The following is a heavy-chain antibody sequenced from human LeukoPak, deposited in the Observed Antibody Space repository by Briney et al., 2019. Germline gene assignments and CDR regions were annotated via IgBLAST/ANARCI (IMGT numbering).Heavy chain of an antibody. Sequence: HTGTSLRLSCAASGFTFSSYGMHWVRHAPGKGLECVAVIWYEGSNKYYADSVKGRFTVSRDNSKNTLYLQMNSLRAEDTAVYHCASNRGYSSDDDYYFDYWGQGTLVTVSS. J-gene: IGHJ4*02. CDR1: GFTFSSYG. V-gene: IGHV3-33*01. CDR3: ASNRGYSSDDDYYFDY. D-gene: IGHD6-19*01. CDR2: IWYEGSNK.